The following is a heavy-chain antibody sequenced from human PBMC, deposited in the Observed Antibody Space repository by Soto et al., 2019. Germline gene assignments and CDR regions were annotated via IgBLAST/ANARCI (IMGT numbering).Heavy chain of an antibody. CDR1: GFTFSSYA. CDR3: ARDGDCISTSSPGELYGMDV. D-gene: IGHD2-2*01. Sequence: QVQLVESGGGVVQPGRSLRLSCAASGFTFSSYAMHWVRQAPGKGLEWVAVISYDGSNKYYADSVKGRFTISRDNSKNTLYLQMNSLRAEDTAVYYCARDGDCISTSSPGELYGMDVWGQGTTVTVSS. V-gene: IGHV3-30-3*01. J-gene: IGHJ6*02. CDR2: ISYDGSNK.